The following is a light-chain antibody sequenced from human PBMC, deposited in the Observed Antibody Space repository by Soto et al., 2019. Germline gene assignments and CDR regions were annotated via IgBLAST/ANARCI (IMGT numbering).Light chain of an antibody. V-gene: IGKV3-20*01. J-gene: IGKJ5*01. CDR1: QSLNTNS. CDR3: QQYGSSPRT. Sequence: IALTQSPGTLSLSPGERATLSCRASQSLNTNSLAWYQQKPGQAPRLLIYDASNRATGIPARFSGSGSGTDFTLTISRLEPEDFAVYYCQQYGSSPRTFGQGTRLEI. CDR2: DAS.